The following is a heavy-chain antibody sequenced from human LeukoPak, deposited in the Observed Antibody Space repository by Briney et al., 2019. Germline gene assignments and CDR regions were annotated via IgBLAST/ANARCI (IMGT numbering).Heavy chain of an antibody. CDR1: GCTFSSYW. CDR2: INTDGSST. CDR3: ARDLGWLQLDY. J-gene: IGHJ4*02. Sequence: GGSLRLSCAVSGCTFSSYWMHWVRQPPPQGLVRVSRINTDGSSTSYADSVMGRFTISRDNAKNTLYLQMNSLRAEDTAVYSCARDLGWLQLDYWGQGTLVTVSS. V-gene: IGHV3-74*01. D-gene: IGHD5-24*01.